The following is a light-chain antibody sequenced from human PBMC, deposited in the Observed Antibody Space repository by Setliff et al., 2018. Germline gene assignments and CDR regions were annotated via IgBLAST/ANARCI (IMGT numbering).Light chain of an antibody. V-gene: IGLV2-23*02. Sequence: QSVLTQPASVSGSPGRSITISCTGSSSDVETYNIVSWYQQHPGKAPKILIYQVNQRPSGVSDRFSGSKSGNTASLTISGLQAEDEADYYCLSYAGSGTYVFGSGTKVTVL. J-gene: IGLJ1*01. CDR3: LSYAGSGTYV. CDR2: QVN. CDR1: SSDVETYNI.